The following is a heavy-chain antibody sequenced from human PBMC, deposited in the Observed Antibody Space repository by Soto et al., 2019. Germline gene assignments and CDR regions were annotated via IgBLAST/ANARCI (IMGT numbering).Heavy chain of an antibody. Sequence: VGSLRLSCAAFGFPFSRYWMSWVRQAPGKGLEWVANIKQDGSEKSYVDSVKGRFSISRDNAKNPLYLQMNSLRVEDTAVYFCGRDLPSISGRPGGWFDPWGQGTLVTVSS. CDR3: GRDLPSISGRPGGWFDP. D-gene: IGHD6-6*01. J-gene: IGHJ5*02. CDR2: IKQDGSEK. V-gene: IGHV3-7*01. CDR1: GFPFSRYW.